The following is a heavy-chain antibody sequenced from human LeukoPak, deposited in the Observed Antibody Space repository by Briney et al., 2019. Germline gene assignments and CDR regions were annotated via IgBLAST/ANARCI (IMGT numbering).Heavy chain of an antibody. CDR3: ARMVRGVMVFDY. V-gene: IGHV4-59*01. Sequence: SETLSLTCTVSGDSISSYYWSWIRQPAGKGLEWIGYIYYSGSTNYNPSLKSRVTISVDTSKNQFSLKLSSVTAADTAVYYYARMVRGVMVFDYWGQGTLVTVSS. CDR1: GDSISSYY. CDR2: IYYSGST. J-gene: IGHJ4*02. D-gene: IGHD3-10*01.